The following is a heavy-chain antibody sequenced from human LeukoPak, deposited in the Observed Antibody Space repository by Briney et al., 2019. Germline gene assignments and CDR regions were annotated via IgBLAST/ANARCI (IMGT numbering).Heavy chain of an antibody. CDR1: GFTFDDCT. CDR2: ISWDGGST. J-gene: IGHJ6*02. Sequence: PGGSLRLSCAASGFTFDDCTMHWVRQAPGKGLEWVSLISWDGGSTYYADSVKGRFTISRDNSKNSLHLQMNSLRTEDTALYYCAVSMVRGVTHGMDVWGQGTTVTVSS. V-gene: IGHV3-43*01. CDR3: AVSMVRGVTHGMDV. D-gene: IGHD3-10*01.